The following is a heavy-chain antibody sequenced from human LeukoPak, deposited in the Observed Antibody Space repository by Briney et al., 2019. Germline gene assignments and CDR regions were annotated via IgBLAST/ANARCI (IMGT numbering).Heavy chain of an antibody. Sequence: SETLSLTCTVSGGSISSGGYYWSWIRQHPGKGLEWIGYIYYSGSTYYNPSLKSRVTISVDTSKNQFSLKLSSVTAADTAVYYCARVGTVDPLYDADVFDIWGQGTMVTVSS. CDR3: ARVGTVDPLYDADVFDI. J-gene: IGHJ3*02. D-gene: IGHD3-3*01. V-gene: IGHV4-31*03. CDR2: IYYSGST. CDR1: GGSISSGGYY.